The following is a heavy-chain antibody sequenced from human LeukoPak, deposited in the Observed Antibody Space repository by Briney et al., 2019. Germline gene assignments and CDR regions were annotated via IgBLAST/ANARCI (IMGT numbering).Heavy chain of an antibody. Sequence: ASVKVSCKASGYTFTDHYMQWVRQAPGQGLEWMGWMNPNSGGTNYAQKFPGRGTSTRATSISTAYMELSRRTSDDSAVYFCARLTGGISSVNWGQGTLVIVSS. CDR3: ARLTGGISSVN. CDR2: MNPNSGGT. J-gene: IGHJ4*02. V-gene: IGHV1-2*01. D-gene: IGHD6-6*01. CDR1: GYTFTDHY.